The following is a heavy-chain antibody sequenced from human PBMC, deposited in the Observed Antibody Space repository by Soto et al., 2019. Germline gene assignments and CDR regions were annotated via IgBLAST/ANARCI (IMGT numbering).Heavy chain of an antibody. V-gene: IGHV1-3*01. CDR3: ARGGVIVVVPAGLDH. CDR2: INPGKGNT. D-gene: IGHD2-2*01. Sequence: QVHFVQSGAEVKEPGASVKVSCKTSGYTFSSYIIYWVRQAPGQGLEWLGWINPGKGNTKYSQKFQDRVTFSRDTSATTVYLELTSLRSEDTAVYYCARGGVIVVVPAGLDHWGQGTPVTVSS. J-gene: IGHJ4*02. CDR1: GYTFSSYI.